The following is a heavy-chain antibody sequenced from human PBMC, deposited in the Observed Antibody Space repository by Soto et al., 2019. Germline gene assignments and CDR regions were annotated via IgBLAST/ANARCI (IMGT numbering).Heavy chain of an antibody. V-gene: IGHV5-51*01. CDR3: ATTTLILRSAFYYGMDV. D-gene: IGHD3-3*01. Sequence: PGESLKISCKGSGYSFTSYWIGWVRQMPGKGLEWMGIIYPGDSDTRYSPSFQGQVTISADKSISTAYLQWSSLKASDTAMYYCATTTLILRSAFYYGMDVWGQGTTVTVSS. J-gene: IGHJ6*02. CDR1: GYSFTSYW. CDR2: IYPGDSDT.